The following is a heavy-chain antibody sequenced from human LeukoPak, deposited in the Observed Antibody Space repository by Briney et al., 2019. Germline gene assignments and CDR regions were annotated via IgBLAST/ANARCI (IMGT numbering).Heavy chain of an antibody. Sequence: GGSLRLSCAASGFAFSSYAMSWVRQAPGKGLEWVSAISGSGGSTYYADSVKGRFTISRDNSKNTLYLQMNSLRAEDTAVYYCAKVSRSRSDYFDYWGQGTLVTVSS. J-gene: IGHJ4*02. D-gene: IGHD2/OR15-2a*01. CDR3: AKVSRSRSDYFDY. CDR2: ISGSGGST. CDR1: GFAFSSYA. V-gene: IGHV3-23*01.